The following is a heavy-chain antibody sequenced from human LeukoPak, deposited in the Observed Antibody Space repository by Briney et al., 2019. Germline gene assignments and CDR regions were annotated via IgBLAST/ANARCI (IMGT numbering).Heavy chain of an antibody. CDR2: ISGSGDST. Sequence: GGSLRLSCAASGLSFSSYAMVWVREGPGKGLEWVSAISGSGDSTYYADSVKGRFTISRDNSKNTLYLQMNSLRAEDTAVYYCAKSVYVVGMVDVWGQGTTVTVSS. CDR3: AKSVYVVGMVDV. CDR1: GLSFSSYA. J-gene: IGHJ6*02. D-gene: IGHD3-22*01. V-gene: IGHV3-23*01.